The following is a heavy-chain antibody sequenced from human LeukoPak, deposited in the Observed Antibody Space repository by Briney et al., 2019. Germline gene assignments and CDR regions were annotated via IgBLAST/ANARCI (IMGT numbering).Heavy chain of an antibody. Sequence: SETLSLTCTVSGGSISSSTYYWGWIRRPPGKGLEWIRSIYYSGSTYYNPSLKSRVTVSVDTSKNQFSLKLSSVTAADTAVYYCVRGSTLRHYQYWGQGTLVTVSS. J-gene: IGHJ4*02. CDR2: IYYSGST. CDR3: VRGSTLRHYQY. V-gene: IGHV4-39*01. CDR1: GGSISSSTYY. D-gene: IGHD3-16*01.